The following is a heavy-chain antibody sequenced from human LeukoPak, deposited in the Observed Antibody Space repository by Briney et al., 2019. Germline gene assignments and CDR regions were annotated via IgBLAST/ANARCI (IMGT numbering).Heavy chain of an antibody. V-gene: IGHV1-18*01. J-gene: IGHJ4*02. CDR3: ARDGQYRSSWYRQGFDY. Sequence: ASVKVSFKASGGTFSSYVLSWVRQAPGQGLEWMGWISAYNGNTNYAQKLQGRVTMTTDTSTSTAYMELRSLRSDDTAVYYCARDGQYRSSWYRQGFDYWAREPWSPSPQ. CDR1: GGTFSSYV. CDR2: ISAYNGNT. D-gene: IGHD6-13*01.